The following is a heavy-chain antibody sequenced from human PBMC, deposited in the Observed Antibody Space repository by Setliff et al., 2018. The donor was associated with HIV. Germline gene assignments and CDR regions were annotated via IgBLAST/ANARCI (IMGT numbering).Heavy chain of an antibody. J-gene: IGHJ4*02. D-gene: IGHD3-16*01. CDR2: INQDGSEK. CDR1: GFPFSSSN. Sequence: GSLRLSCAASGFPFSSSNMHWVRQAPGKGLEWVANINQDGSEKNYVDSVKGRFTISRDNAKNSVYLQMHSLRVEDTAVYYCAAVPWGHSSLIIDHWGQGTPVTVSS. CDR3: AAVPWGHSSLIIDH. V-gene: IGHV3-7*01.